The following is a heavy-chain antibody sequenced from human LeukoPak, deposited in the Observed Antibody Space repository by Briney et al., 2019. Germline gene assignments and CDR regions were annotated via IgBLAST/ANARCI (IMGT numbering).Heavy chain of an antibody. V-gene: IGHV1-18*01. CDR3: ARAHTYYYDSSGYYGPTAFDY. J-gene: IGHJ4*02. CDR2: ISAYNGNT. D-gene: IGHD3-22*01. CDR1: VYTFTSYG. Sequence: ASVKVSCKASVYTFTSYGISWVRQAPGQGLEWMGWISAYNGNTNYAQKLQGRVTMTTDTSTSTAYMELRSLRSDDTAVYYCARAHTYYYDSSGYYGPTAFDYWGQGTLVTVSS.